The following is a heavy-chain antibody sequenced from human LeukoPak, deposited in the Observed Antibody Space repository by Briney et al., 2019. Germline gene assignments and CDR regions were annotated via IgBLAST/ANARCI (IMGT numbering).Heavy chain of an antibody. D-gene: IGHD3-16*02. CDR2: IYNSGGT. Sequence: PSETLSLTCTVSGGSVSYYYWSWIRQPPGKGLEWIGYIYNSGGTNYNPSLKSRVTISIDTSKNQFSLKLSSVTAADTAVYYCARTYYDYVWGSYRPLYFDYWGQGTLVTVSS. CDR1: GGSVSYYY. V-gene: IGHV4-59*02. J-gene: IGHJ4*02. CDR3: ARTYYDYVWGSYRPLYFDY.